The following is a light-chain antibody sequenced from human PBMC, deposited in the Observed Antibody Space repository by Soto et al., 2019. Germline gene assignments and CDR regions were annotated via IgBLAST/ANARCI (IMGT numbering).Light chain of an antibody. CDR2: GAS. V-gene: IGKV3-15*01. CDR3: QHYNNWPPDT. CDR1: QSVSSN. J-gene: IGKJ2*01. Sequence: IVMTQSPATLSVSPGERAPLSCGASQSVSSNLAWYQQKPGQAPRLLIYGASTRATGIPARFSGSGSGTEFTLTISSLQSEDFAVYYCQHYNNWPPDTLGQGTKVDIK.